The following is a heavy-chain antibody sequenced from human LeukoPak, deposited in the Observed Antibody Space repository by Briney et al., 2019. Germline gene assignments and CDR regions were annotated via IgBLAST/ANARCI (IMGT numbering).Heavy chain of an antibody. D-gene: IGHD3-9*01. CDR1: GGSISSYY. Sequence: ETSETLSLTCTVSGGSISSYYWSWIRQPAGKGLEWIGRIYTSGSTNYNPSLKSRVTMSVDTSKNQFSLKLSSVTAADTAVYYCARGGANYDILTGYYNPYLLDYWGQGTLVSVSS. CDR3: ARGGANYDILTGYYNPYLLDY. V-gene: IGHV4-4*07. J-gene: IGHJ4*02. CDR2: IYTSGST.